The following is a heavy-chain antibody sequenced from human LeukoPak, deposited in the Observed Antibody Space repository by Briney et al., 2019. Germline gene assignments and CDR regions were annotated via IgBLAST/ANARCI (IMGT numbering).Heavy chain of an antibody. J-gene: IGHJ3*02. V-gene: IGHV4-59*08. Sequence: SETLSLTCTVSGGSISSYYWSWIRQPAGKGLEWIGYIYYSGSTNYNPSLKSRVTISVDTSKNQFSLKLSSVTAADTAVYYCARPMVRGVIVPFHIWGQGTMVTVSS. CDR3: ARPMVRGVIVPFHI. CDR2: IYYSGST. CDR1: GGSISSYY. D-gene: IGHD3-10*01.